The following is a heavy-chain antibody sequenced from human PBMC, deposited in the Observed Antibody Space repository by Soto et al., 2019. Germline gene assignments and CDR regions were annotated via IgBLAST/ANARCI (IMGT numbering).Heavy chain of an antibody. CDR1: GFTFDDYT. V-gene: IGHV3-43*01. J-gene: IGHJ6*02. Sequence: EVQLVESGGVVVQPGGSLRLSCAASGFTFDDYTMHWVRQAPGKGLEWVSLISWDGGSTYYADPVKGRFTISRDNSKNSLYLQMNSLRTEDTALYYCAKDGRGSRAMDVWGQGTTVTVSS. CDR2: ISWDGGST. D-gene: IGHD5-12*01. CDR3: AKDGRGSRAMDV.